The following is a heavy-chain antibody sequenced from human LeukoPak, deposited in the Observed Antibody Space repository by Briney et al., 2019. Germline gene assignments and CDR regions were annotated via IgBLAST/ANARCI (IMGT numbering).Heavy chain of an antibody. V-gene: IGHV3-11*05. Sequence: PGGSLRLSCEASEFTFSDYYMSWIRQAPGKGLEWVSYTSSSGSDTDYADSVKGRFTISRDNAKNSLLLQMNSLRAEDTALYYCARGHHGMEVWGRGTTVIVSS. J-gene: IGHJ6*02. CDR2: TSSSGSDT. CDR1: EFTFSDYY. CDR3: ARGHHGMEV.